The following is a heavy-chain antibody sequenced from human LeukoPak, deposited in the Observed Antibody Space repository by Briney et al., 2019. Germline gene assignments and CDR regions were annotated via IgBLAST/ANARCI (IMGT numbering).Heavy chain of an antibody. CDR2: ISYDGSNK. CDR1: GFTFSSDA. D-gene: IGHD3-22*01. CDR3: ARDSPLVTMIVVVITYPYS. Sequence: GRSLRLSCAASGFTFSSDAMHWVRQAPGKGLEWVAVISYDGSNKYYADSVKGRFTISRDNSKNTLYLQMNSLRAEDTAVYYCARDSPLVTMIVVVITYPYSWGQGTLVTVSS. J-gene: IGHJ4*02. V-gene: IGHV3-30-3*01.